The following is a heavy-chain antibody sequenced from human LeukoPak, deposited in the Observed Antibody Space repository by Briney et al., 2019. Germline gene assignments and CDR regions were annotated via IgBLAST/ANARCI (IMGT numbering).Heavy chain of an antibody. D-gene: IGHD5-12*01. V-gene: IGHV1-69*13. J-gene: IGHJ4*02. CDR1: GYTFTGYY. CDR2: IIPIFGTA. Sequence: ASVKVSCKASGYTFTGYYMHWVRQAPGQGLEWMGGIIPIFGTANYAQKFQGRVTITADESTSTAYMELSSLRSEDTAVYYCARYSGYDYDYWGQGTLVTVSS. CDR3: ARYSGYDYDY.